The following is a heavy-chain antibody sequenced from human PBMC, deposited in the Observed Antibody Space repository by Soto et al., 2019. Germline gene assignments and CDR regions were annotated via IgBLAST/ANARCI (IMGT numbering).Heavy chain of an antibody. D-gene: IGHD2-8*01. J-gene: IGHJ4*02. CDR1: GGSISSAGYY. CDR3: ATKPNGLYYFDY. V-gene: IGHV4-31*03. CDR2: IYSSGVT. Sequence: QVQLQESGPGLVQPSQTLSLTCTVSGGSISSAGYYWSWIRQHPGKGLEWIGYIYSSGVTYYDPSLKSGVTMSVDMSKNQFSLRLSSVTAADTAVYYCATKPNGLYYFDYWGQGALVTVSS.